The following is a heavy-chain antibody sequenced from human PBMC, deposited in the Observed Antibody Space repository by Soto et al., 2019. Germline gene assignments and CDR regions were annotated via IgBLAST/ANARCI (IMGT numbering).Heavy chain of an antibody. J-gene: IGHJ4*02. CDR2: INHSGST. D-gene: IGHD5-12*01. V-gene: IGHV4-34*01. Sequence: PSETLSLTCAVYGGSFSGYYWSWIRQPPGKGLEWIGEINHSGSTNYNPSLKSRVTISVDTSKNQFSLKLSSVTAADTAVYYCARGRKWPGKYFDYWGQGTLVTVSS. CDR1: GGSFSGYY. CDR3: ARGRKWPGKYFDY.